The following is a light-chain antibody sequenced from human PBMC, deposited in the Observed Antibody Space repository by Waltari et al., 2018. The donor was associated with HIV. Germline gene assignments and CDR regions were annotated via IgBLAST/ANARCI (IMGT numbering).Light chain of an antibody. CDR1: TLRSSY. Sequence: SSDLTQDPAVSVALGETVRITCRGDTLRSSYAAWYQQKPGQAPILAIYDSTNRPSGIPDRFSGSTSGGTASLTITGAQAEDEADYYCNSRDSSDTSYVFGPGTYVTVL. V-gene: IGLV3-19*01. CDR3: NSRDSSDTSYV. CDR2: DST. J-gene: IGLJ1*01.